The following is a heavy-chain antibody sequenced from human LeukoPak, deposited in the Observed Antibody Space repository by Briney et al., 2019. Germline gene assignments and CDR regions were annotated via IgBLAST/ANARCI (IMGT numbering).Heavy chain of an antibody. CDR3: ARGGAGVNYRYGMDV. V-gene: IGHV4-4*07. D-gene: IGHD5-24*01. J-gene: IGHJ6*02. CDR1: GASLSSYY. Sequence: SETLSLTCTVSGASLSSYYWSWIRQPAGKGLEWIGRIYISGSTSCNPSLTSRVTMSVDTSKNQVPLKVTSVTAADTAVYYCARGGAGVNYRYGMDVWGQGITVSVSS. CDR2: IYISGST.